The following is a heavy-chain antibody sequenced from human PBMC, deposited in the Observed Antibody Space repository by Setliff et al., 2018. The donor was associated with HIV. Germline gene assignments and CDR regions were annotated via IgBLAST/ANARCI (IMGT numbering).Heavy chain of an antibody. CDR3: ATVWTAGSLFY. V-gene: IGHV3-7*01. Sequence: GGSLRLSCAASGFSFGSYWMSWVRQAPGKGLEWVANVKQDGSDKYYVDSVKGRFTISRDNAKNSLYLQMNSLRAEDTAVYYCATVWTAGSLFYWGQGTLVTV. J-gene: IGHJ4*02. D-gene: IGHD6-13*01. CDR2: VKQDGSDK. CDR1: GFSFGSYW.